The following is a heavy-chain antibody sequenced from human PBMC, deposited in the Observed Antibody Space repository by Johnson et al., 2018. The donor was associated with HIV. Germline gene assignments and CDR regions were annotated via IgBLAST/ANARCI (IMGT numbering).Heavy chain of an antibody. D-gene: IGHD3-22*01. V-gene: IGHV3-7*05. CDR1: GFTFSAYW. CDR2: IRQEGSEK. CDR3: AKDQASGYYCDAFDI. J-gene: IGHJ3*02. Sequence: VQLVESGGGLVQPGGSLRLSCAASGFTFSAYWMTWVRQAPGKGLEWVASIRQEGSEKYYVDSVKGRFTISRDNAKNSLYLQVNSLRAEDTAVYYCAKDQASGYYCDAFDIWGQGTMVTVSS.